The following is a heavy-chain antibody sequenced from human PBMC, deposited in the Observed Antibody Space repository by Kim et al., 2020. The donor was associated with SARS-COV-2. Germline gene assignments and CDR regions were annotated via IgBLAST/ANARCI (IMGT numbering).Heavy chain of an antibody. V-gene: IGHV4-59*13. CDR1: GGSISSYY. J-gene: IGHJ4*02. CDR3: ARVRYYDSSGYDPMVDY. CDR2: IYYSGST. D-gene: IGHD3-22*01. Sequence: SETLSLTCTVSGGSISSYYWSWIRQPPGKGLEWIGYIYYSGSTNYNPSLKSRVTISVDTSKNQFSLKLSSVTAADTAVYYCARVRYYDSSGYDPMVDYWGQGTLVTVSS.